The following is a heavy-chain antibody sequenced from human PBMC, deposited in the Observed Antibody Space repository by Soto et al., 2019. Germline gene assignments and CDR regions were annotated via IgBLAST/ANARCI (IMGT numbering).Heavy chain of an antibody. CDR3: AATSPDHHDRSGFSGYFDY. V-gene: IGHV1-69*13. J-gene: IGHJ4*02. CDR2: IIPIFGTA. D-gene: IGHD3-22*01. CDR1: GGTFSSYA. Sequence: SVKVSCKASGGTFSSYAISWVRQAPGQGLEWMGGIIPIFGTANYAQKFQGRVTITADESTSTAYMELSSLRSDDTAVYYCAATSPDHHDRSGFSGYFDYWGQGALVT.